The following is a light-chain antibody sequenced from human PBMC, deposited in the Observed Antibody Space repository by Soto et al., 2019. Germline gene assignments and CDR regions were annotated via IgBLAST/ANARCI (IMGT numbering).Light chain of an antibody. V-gene: IGLV1-51*01. CDR2: DNN. CDR1: SSNIGNNY. Sequence: QSVLTQPPSVSAAPGQKVTIPCSGGSSNIGNNYVAWYQQFPGTAPKLLIYDNNKRPSGIPDRFSGSKSGTSATLGITGLQTGDEADYYCGTWDASLGAGVFGGGTQLTVL. CDR3: GTWDASLGAGV. J-gene: IGLJ3*02.